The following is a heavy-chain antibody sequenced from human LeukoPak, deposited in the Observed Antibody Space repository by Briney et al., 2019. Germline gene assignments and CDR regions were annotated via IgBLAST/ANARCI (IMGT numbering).Heavy chain of an antibody. D-gene: IGHD2-21*02. CDR1: GFTFSGSV. CDR2: FGMKSNNYAT. CDR3: ARECGGDCLYYYYGMDV. J-gene: IGHJ6*02. Sequence: GSLRLSCAASGFTFSGSVIHWVRQASGKGLEWVGRFGMKSNNYATAYTASVKGRFAISRDDSTNMAYLQMNSLKSEDAAVYYCARECGGDCLYYYYGMDVWGQGTTVTVSS. V-gene: IGHV3-73*01.